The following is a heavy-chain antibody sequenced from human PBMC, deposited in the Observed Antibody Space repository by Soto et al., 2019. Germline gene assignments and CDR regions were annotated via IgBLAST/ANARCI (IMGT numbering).Heavy chain of an antibody. V-gene: IGHV1-18*01. CDR2: ISAYNGNT. J-gene: IGHJ4*02. Sequence: ASVRVSCKASGYTFTSYGISWVRQAPGQGLEWMGWISAYNGNTNYAQKLQGRVTMTTDTSTSTAYMELRSLRSDDTAVYYCARDFMITFGGVIVRYFDYWGQGTLVTVSS. CDR1: GYTFTSYG. CDR3: ARDFMITFGGVIVRYFDY. D-gene: IGHD3-16*02.